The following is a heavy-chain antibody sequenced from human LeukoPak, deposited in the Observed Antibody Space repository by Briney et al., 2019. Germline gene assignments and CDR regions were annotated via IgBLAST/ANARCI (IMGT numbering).Heavy chain of an antibody. CDR2: IIPIFGTA. J-gene: IGHJ3*02. CDR1: GGTFSSYA. Sequence: SVKVSCKASGGTFSSYAISWVRQAPGQGLEWMGRIIPIFGTANYAQKFQGRVTITTDGSTSTAYMELSSLRSEDAAVYYCASRIVVVTAHNLDDAFDIWGQGTMVTVSS. CDR3: ASRIVVVTAHNLDDAFDI. D-gene: IGHD2-21*02. V-gene: IGHV1-69*05.